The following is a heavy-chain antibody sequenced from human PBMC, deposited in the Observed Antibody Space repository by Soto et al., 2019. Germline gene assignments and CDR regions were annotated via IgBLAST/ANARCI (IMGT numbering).Heavy chain of an antibody. D-gene: IGHD3-3*01. CDR3: ARGRFGRPYGMDV. CDR2: INPNSGGT. CDR1: GYTFTGYY. V-gene: IGHV1-2*04. Sequence: GASVKVSCKASGYTFTGYYMHWVRQAPGQGLEWMGWINPNSGGTNYAQKFQGWVTMTRDTSISTAYMELSRLRSDDTAVYYCARGRFGRPYGMDVWGQGTTVTVSS. J-gene: IGHJ6*02.